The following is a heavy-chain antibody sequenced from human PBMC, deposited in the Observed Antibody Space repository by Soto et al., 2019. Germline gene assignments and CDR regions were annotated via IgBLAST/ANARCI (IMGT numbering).Heavy chain of an antibody. CDR3: ARGPPPSLYYYYYGMDV. J-gene: IGHJ6*02. CDR2: INPSGGST. CDR1: GYTFTSYY. Sequence: ASVKVSFKASGYTFTSYYMHWVRQAPGQGLEWMGIINPSGGSTSYAQKFQGRVTMTRDTSTSTVYMELSSLRSEDTAVYYCARGPPPSLYYYYYGMDVWGQGTTVTVSS. V-gene: IGHV1-46*01.